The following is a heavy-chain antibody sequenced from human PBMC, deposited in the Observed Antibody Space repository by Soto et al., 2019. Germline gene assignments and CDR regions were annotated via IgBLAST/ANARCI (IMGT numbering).Heavy chain of an antibody. V-gene: IGHV3-23*01. J-gene: IGHJ4*02. CDR2: ISGGGGST. CDR1: GFTFSSYA. D-gene: IGHD2-2*01. Sequence: GGSLRLSCAASGFTFSSYAMSWVRQAPGKGLEWVSAISGGGGSTYNADSVKGRFTISRDNSKNTLYLQMNSLRAGDTAVYYCARPNLYCSSTSCYDYWGQGTLVTSPQ. CDR3: ARPNLYCSSTSCYDY.